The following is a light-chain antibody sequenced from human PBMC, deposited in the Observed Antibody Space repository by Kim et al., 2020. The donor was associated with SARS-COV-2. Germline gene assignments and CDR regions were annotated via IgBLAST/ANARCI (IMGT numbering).Light chain of an antibody. CDR3: ASRDSSPNQFAV. J-gene: IGLJ2*01. CDR2: GEN. Sequence: SSELTQDPAVSVALGQTVRITCQGDTLRTYLASWYQQKPGQAPTLFVYGENVRPAGIPDRFSASTSGGTASLTIAGAQAEDEADYYCASRDSSPNQFAVFGGGTRLTVL. CDR1: TLRTYL. V-gene: IGLV3-19*01.